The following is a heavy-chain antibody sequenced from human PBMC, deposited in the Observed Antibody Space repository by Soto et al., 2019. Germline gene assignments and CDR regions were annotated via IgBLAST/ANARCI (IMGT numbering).Heavy chain of an antibody. Sequence: EVQLLESGGGLVQPGGSLRLSCAASGFTFSNFAMNWVRQAPGKGLEWVSAISGSGGSTYYADSVKGRFTISRDNSKNTLYLQMNSLRAEDTAVYYCAKDPVVGNRRAFDIWGQGTMVTVSS. CDR1: GFTFSNFA. V-gene: IGHV3-23*01. D-gene: IGHD1-26*01. CDR3: AKDPVVGNRRAFDI. J-gene: IGHJ3*02. CDR2: ISGSGGST.